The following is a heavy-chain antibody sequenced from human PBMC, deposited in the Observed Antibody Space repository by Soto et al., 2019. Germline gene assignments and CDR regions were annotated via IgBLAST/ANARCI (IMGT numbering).Heavy chain of an antibody. CDR1: GYTFTSYG. CDR2: ISAYNGNT. D-gene: IGHD6-19*01. V-gene: IGHV1-18*01. Sequence: ASVTVSCKASGYTFTSYGISWVRQAPGQGLEWMGWISAYNGNTNYAQKLQGRVTMTTDTSTSTAYMELRSLRSDDTAVYYCARDVAPVAGPGYGMDVWGQGTTVTVSS. CDR3: ARDVAPVAGPGYGMDV. J-gene: IGHJ6*02.